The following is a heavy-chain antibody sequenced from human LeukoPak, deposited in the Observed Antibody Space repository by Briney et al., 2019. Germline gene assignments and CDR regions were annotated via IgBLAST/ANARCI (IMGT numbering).Heavy chain of an antibody. CDR1: GITLSNYG. CDR2: ISDSGGRT. Sequence: GGSLRLSCAVSGITLSNYGMSWVRQAPGKGLEWVAGISDSGGRTNHADSVKGRFTISRDNPKNTLYLQMNSLRAVDTAVYFCAKRGVVIRVILVGFHKEAYYFDSWGQGALVTVSS. J-gene: IGHJ4*02. V-gene: IGHV3-23*01. CDR3: AKRGVVIRVILVGFHKEAYYFDS. D-gene: IGHD3-22*01.